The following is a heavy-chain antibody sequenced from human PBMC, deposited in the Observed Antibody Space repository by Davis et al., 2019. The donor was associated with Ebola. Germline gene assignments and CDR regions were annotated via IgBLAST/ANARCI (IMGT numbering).Heavy chain of an antibody. V-gene: IGHV3-23*01. D-gene: IGHD2-2*01. J-gene: IGHJ4*02. CDR3: AKWGTGYQG. CDR1: GFSFSTYA. CDR2: VSAGGEST. Sequence: PGGSLRLSCVGSGFSFSTYAMHWVRQAPGKGLEWVSAVSAGGESTYYADSVKGRFTISRDNSKNTVYLQVNSLRVEDTAVYYCAKWGTGYQGWGQGTLVTVSS.